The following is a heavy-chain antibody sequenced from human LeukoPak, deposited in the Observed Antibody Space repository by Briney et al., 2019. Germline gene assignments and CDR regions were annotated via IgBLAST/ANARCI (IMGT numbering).Heavy chain of an antibody. CDR2: IHYTGST. Sequence: SETLSLTCTVSGGSISGYFWSWIRQPPGKGLEWIGHIHYTGSTNYNPSHQSRVTISVDTSKKQFSLKLSSVTAADTAVYYCAREGSSSITYNWFDPWGQGTLVTVSS. J-gene: IGHJ5*02. V-gene: IGHV4-59*01. CDR3: AREGSSSITYNWFDP. D-gene: IGHD6-13*01. CDR1: GGSISGYF.